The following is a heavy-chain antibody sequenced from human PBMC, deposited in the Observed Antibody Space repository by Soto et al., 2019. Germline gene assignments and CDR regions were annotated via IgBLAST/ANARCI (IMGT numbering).Heavy chain of an antibody. CDR3: ARYYYDSSGYFDD. D-gene: IGHD3-22*01. V-gene: IGHV3-23*01. J-gene: IGHJ4*02. Sequence: LRLSCAASGFTFSSYAMSWVRQAPGKGLEWVSAISGSGTSTYYADSVKGRFTISRDTSKNTLYLQMNSLRAEDTAVYYCARYYYDSSGYFDDWGQGTLVTVSS. CDR1: GFTFSSYA. CDR2: ISGSGTST.